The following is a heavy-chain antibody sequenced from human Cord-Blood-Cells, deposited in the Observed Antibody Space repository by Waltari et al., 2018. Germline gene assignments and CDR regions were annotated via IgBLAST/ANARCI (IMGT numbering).Heavy chain of an antibody. V-gene: IGHV4-59*01. Sequence: VQLQESGPGLVKPSAHLSLTCTVLGGPISMYYWTWIRQPTGKGLEWIGYIYYSGSTNYNPSLKSRVTISVDTSKNQFSLKLSSVTAADTAVYYCARGRIVGATAGGNHDAFDIWGQGTMVTVSS. CDR2: IYYSGST. CDR3: ARGRIVGATAGGNHDAFDI. CDR1: GGPISMYY. D-gene: IGHD1-26*01. J-gene: IGHJ3*02.